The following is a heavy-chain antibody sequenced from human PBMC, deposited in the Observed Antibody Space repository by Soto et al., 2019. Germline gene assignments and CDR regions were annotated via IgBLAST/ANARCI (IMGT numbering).Heavy chain of an antibody. V-gene: IGHV1-18*01. CDR2: ISAYNGNT. CDR1: GYTFTSYG. J-gene: IGHJ4*02. D-gene: IGHD4-17*01. Sequence: ASVKVSCKASGYTFTSYGISWVQQAPGQGLEWMGWISAYNGNTNYAQKLQGRVTMTTDTSTSTAYMELRSLRSDDTAVYCCAREATTVTYGYWGQGTLVTVSS. CDR3: AREATTVTYGY.